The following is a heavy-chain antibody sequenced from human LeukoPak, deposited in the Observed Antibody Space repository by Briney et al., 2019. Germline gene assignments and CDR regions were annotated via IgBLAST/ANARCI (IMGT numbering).Heavy chain of an antibody. V-gene: IGHV4-59*08. D-gene: IGHD6-19*01. CDR1: GGSISSYY. CDR3: ARQYSSGWWEPYDAFDI. CDR2: IYYSGST. J-gene: IGHJ3*02. Sequence: PSETLSLTCTVSGGSISSYYWSWIRQPPGKGLEWIGYIYYSGSTNYNPSLKSRVTISVDTSKNQFSLKLSSVTAADTAVYYCARQYSSGWWEPYDAFDIWGQGTMVTVSS.